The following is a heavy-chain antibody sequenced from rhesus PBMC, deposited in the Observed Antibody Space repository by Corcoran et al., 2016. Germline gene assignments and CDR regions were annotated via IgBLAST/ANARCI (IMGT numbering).Heavy chain of an antibody. CDR2: IDGNTGRT. V-gene: IGHV4-80*01. CDR1: GASLSSSW. CDR3: ARARYHYDNDY. D-gene: IGHD3-28*01. J-gene: IGHJ4*01. Sequence: QMQLQESGPGPVKPSETLSLTCAVSGASLSSSWWGWTRQSPGKGLEWIGEIDGNTGRTRYNPSLRSRVTVSRDASKNQVSLKLTSVTAADTAVYYCARARYHYDNDYWGQGVLVTVSS.